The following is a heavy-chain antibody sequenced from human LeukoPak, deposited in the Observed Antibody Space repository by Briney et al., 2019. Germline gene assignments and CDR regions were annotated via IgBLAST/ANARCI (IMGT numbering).Heavy chain of an antibody. V-gene: IGHV1-18*01. Sequence: ASVKVSCKASGGTFSSYAISWVRQAPGQGLEWMGWISAYNGNTNYAQKFQGRVTMTTDTSTSTAYMELRSLRSDDTAVYYCARAPSRTIFGVITIPMDVWGKGTTVIVSS. J-gene: IGHJ6*03. CDR3: ARAPSRTIFGVITIPMDV. D-gene: IGHD3-3*01. CDR1: GGTFSSYA. CDR2: ISAYNGNT.